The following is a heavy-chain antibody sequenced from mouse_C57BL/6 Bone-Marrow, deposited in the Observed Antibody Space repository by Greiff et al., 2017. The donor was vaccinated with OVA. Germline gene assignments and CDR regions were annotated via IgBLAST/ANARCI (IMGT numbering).Heavy chain of an antibody. CDR2: IDPSDSYP. CDR1: GYTFTSYW. J-gene: IGHJ3*01. D-gene: IGHD2-1*01. Sequence: QVQLQQPGAELVKPGDSVKLSCKASGYTFTSYWMQWVKQRPVQGLEWIGEIDPSDSYPNYTQKFKVKATLTVDNSSSTAYMQLSSLTSEDSAVYYCASEGYGNYGVWFAYWGQGTLVTVSA. CDR3: ASEGYGNYGVWFAY. V-gene: IGHV1-50*01.